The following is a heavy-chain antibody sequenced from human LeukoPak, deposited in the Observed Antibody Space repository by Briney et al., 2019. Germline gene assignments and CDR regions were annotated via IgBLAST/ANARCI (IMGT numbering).Heavy chain of an antibody. V-gene: IGHV1-2*02. CDR2: INPNSGGT. CDR3: ARERRSISFDY. CDR1: GYTFTGYY. Sequence: ASVKVSCKASGYTFTGYYMQWVRQAPGQGLEWMGWINPNSGGTNYAQQFQGRVTMTRDTSISTAYMELSRLRSDDTAVYYCARERRSISFDYWGQGTLVTVSS. J-gene: IGHJ4*02.